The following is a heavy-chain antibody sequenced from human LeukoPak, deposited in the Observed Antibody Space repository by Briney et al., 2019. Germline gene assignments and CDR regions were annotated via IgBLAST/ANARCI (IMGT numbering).Heavy chain of an antibody. J-gene: IGHJ4*02. D-gene: IGHD3-22*01. CDR1: GYTFTGYY. Sequence: ASVKVSCKASGYTFTGYYMHWVRQAPGQGLECMGRINPNSGGTNYAQKFQGRVTMTRDTSISTAYMGLSRLRSDDTAVYYCARVRRYYDSSGYYYFDYWGQGTLVTVSS. CDR2: INPNSGGT. V-gene: IGHV1-2*06. CDR3: ARVRRYYDSSGYYYFDY.